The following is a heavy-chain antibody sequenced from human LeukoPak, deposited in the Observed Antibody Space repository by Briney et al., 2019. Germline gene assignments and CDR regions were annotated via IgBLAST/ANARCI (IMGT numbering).Heavy chain of an antibody. V-gene: IGHV3-30*04. CDR3: ARDRGGDGNWYFDL. J-gene: IGHJ2*01. CDR1: GFTFSSYA. CDR2: ISYGGSNK. D-gene: IGHD3-16*01. Sequence: GGSLRLSCAASGFTFSSYAMHWVRQAPGKGLEWVAVISYGGSNKYYADSVKGRFTISRDNSKNTLYLQMNSLRAEDTAVYYCARDRGGDGNWYFDLWGRGTLVTVSS.